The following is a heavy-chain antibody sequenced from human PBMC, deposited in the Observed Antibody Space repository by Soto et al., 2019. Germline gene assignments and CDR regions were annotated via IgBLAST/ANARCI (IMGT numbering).Heavy chain of an antibody. CDR2: IYYSGST. D-gene: IGHD4-17*01. J-gene: IGHJ3*02. CDR3: ARRVDTVTAAFDI. Sequence: SEPLSLTCTVSGDSIIISSYYWGWIRQPPGKGLEWIGSIYYSGSTYYNPSLKSRVTISVDTSKNQFSLKLSSVTAADTAVYYCARRVDTVTAAFDIWGQGTMVTVSS. CDR1: GDSIIISSYY. V-gene: IGHV4-39*01.